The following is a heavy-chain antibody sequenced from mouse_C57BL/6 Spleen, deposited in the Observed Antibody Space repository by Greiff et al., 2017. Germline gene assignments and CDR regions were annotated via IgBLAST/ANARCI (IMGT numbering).Heavy chain of an antibody. CDR1: GYTFTDYY. Sequence: VQLQQSGPELVKPGASVKISCKASGYTFTDYYMNWVKQSHGKSLEWIGDINPNNGGTSYNQKFKGKATLTVDKSSSTAYMELRSLTSEDSAVXYCANYYSNWYFDVWGTGTTVTVSS. CDR2: INPNNGGT. CDR3: ANYYSNWYFDV. V-gene: IGHV1-26*01. D-gene: IGHD2-5*01. J-gene: IGHJ1*03.